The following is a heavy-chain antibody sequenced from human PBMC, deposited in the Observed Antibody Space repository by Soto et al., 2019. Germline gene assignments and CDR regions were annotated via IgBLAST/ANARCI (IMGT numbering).Heavy chain of an antibody. Sequence: QVQLVQSGAEVKKPGTSVKVSCKAYGGTFSSYAISWVRQAPGQGLEWMGGIIPIFGTANYAQKFQGSVTITADESTSTAYMELSSLRYEDTAVYYCARSSGQRVMWYFDLWGRGTLVTVSS. CDR2: IIPIFGTA. CDR3: ARSSGQRVMWYFDL. V-gene: IGHV1-69*01. J-gene: IGHJ2*01. D-gene: IGHD3-10*01. CDR1: GGTFSSYA.